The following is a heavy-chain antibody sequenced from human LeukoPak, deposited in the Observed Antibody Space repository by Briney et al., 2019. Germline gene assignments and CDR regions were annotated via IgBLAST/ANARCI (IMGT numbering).Heavy chain of an antibody. CDR1: GGSISSYY. CDR3: ARAYYDFWSGYRQYYFDY. J-gene: IGHJ4*02. D-gene: IGHD3-3*01. V-gene: IGHV4-4*07. CDR2: IYTSGST. Sequence: SETLSLTCTVSGGSISSYYWSWIRQPAGKGLEWIGRIYTSGSTNYNPSLKSRVTMSVDTSKNQFSLKLSSVTAADTAVYCCARAYYDFWSGYRQYYFDYWGQGTLVTVSS.